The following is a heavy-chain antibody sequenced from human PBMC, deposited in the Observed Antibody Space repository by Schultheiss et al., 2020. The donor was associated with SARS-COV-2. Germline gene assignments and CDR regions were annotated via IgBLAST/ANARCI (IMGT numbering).Heavy chain of an antibody. J-gene: IGHJ6*02. V-gene: IGHV3-30*04. CDR3: AKAEIAVAGGYYYYGMDV. CDR2: ISYDGSNK. CDR1: GFTFSSYA. Sequence: GGSLRLSCAASGFTFSSYAMHWVRQAPGKGLEWVAVISYDGSNKYYADSVKGRFTISRDNSKNTLYLQMNSLRAEDTAVYYCAKAEIAVAGGYYYYGMDVWGQGTTVTVSS. D-gene: IGHD6-19*01.